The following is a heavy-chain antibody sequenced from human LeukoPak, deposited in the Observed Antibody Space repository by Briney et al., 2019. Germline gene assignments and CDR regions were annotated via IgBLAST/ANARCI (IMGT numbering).Heavy chain of an antibody. D-gene: IGHD6-13*01. V-gene: IGHV3-23*01. CDR2: IIGSGGGT. CDR3: AKHVSSSWFSAFDY. CDR1: GFTFSSFA. Sequence: PGGSLRLSCAASGFTFSSFAMSWVRQAPGKGLGWVSGIIGSGGGTLYADSVKGRFTISRDNSKNTLYLQMKSLRAEDTAVYYCAKHVSSSWFSAFDYWGQGTLVTVSS. J-gene: IGHJ4*02.